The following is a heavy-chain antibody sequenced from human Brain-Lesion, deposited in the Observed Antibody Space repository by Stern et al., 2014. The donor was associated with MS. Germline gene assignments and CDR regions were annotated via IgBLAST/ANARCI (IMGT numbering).Heavy chain of an antibody. V-gene: IGHV4-61*02. CDR2: IYTTGST. Sequence: VQLVESGPGLVKPSQTLSLTCTVSGGSVGSGSYDWSWIRQPAGKGLEWIGRIYTTGSTYYHPSLKSRVSISIDTSNNQFSLQLPSVTAADTAVYYCARDKEDTNMAFRYFDNWGQGTLVTVSS. J-gene: IGHJ4*02. CDR3: ARDKEDTNMAFRYFDN. D-gene: IGHD5-18*01. CDR1: GGSVGSGSYD.